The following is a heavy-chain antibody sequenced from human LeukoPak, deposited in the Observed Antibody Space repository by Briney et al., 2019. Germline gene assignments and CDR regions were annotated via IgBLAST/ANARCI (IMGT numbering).Heavy chain of an antibody. CDR2: IYYSGST. J-gene: IGHJ4*02. CDR1: GGSISNYY. CDR3: ARNQWLVPRFDY. D-gene: IGHD6-19*01. V-gene: IGHV4-59*08. Sequence: SETLSLTCTVSGGSISNYYWSWIRQPPGKGLEWIGYIYYSGSTNYNPSLKSRVTISVDTSKSQFSLKLSSVTAADTAVYYCARNQWLVPRFDYWGQGTLVTVSS.